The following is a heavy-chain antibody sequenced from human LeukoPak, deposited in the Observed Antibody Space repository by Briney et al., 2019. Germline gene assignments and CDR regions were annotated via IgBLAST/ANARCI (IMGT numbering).Heavy chain of an antibody. CDR1: GGSISSSSFY. CDR2: IYYSGST. J-gene: IGHJ3*02. CDR3: ARGPYFGSGSYPNDAFDI. Sequence: SETLSLTCTVSGGSISSSSFYWGWIRQPPGKGLEWIGSIYYSGSTYYNPSLKSRVTTSVDTPKNQFSLKLRSVTAADTAVYYCARGPYFGSGSYPNDAFDIWGQGTMVTVSP. D-gene: IGHD3-10*01. V-gene: IGHV4-39*01.